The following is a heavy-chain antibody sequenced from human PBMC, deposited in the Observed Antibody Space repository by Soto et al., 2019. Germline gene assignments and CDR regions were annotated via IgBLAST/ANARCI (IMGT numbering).Heavy chain of an antibody. CDR1: GFTFSDYA. CDR2: VSDSGGST. V-gene: IGHV3-23*01. CDR3: AKDYGSGSYGP. J-gene: IGHJ5*02. D-gene: IGHD3-10*01. Sequence: EVQLLESGGGLVQPGGSLRLSCAASGFTFSDYAMGWVRQAPGKGLEWVSSVSDSGGSTYYADSVKGRFTISRDNSKNTLYLQMSSLRAEDTAVYYCAKDYGSGSYGPWGQGTPVTVSS.